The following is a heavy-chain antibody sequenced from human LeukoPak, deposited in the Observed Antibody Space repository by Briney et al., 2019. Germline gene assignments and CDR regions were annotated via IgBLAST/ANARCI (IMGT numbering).Heavy chain of an antibody. CDR3: ARGGRYCSSTSCPYSTFDP. J-gene: IGHJ5*02. V-gene: IGHV1-69*04. CDR1: GGTFSSYA. CDR2: IIPIIGTA. D-gene: IGHD2-2*01. Sequence: GASVTVSCKASGGTFSSYAISWVRQAPGQGLEWMGRIIPIIGTANYAQKFQGRVTITADKSTSTAYMELSSLRSEDTAVYYCARGGRYCSSTSCPYSTFDPWGQGTLVTVSS.